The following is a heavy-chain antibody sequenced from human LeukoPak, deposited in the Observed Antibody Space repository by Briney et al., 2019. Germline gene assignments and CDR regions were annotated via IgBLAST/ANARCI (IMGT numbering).Heavy chain of an antibody. CDR2: ISGSGGST. CDR3: AKTSKEVVLGDAFDI. CDR1: GFTFSSYA. D-gene: IGHD4/OR15-4a*01. Sequence: GGSLRLSCAASGFTFSSYAMSWVRQAPGKGLEWVSAISGSGGSTYYADSVKGRFTISRDNSKNTPYLQMNSLRGEDTAVYYCAKTSKEVVLGDAFDIWGQGTMVTVSS. J-gene: IGHJ3*02. V-gene: IGHV3-23*01.